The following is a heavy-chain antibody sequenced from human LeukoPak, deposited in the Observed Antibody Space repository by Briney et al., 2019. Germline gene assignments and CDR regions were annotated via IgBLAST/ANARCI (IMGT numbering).Heavy chain of an antibody. CDR1: GYTFTGYY. V-gene: IGHV1-2*02. CDR3: ARVGSSGWYVHPTLDY. Sequence: ASVKVSCKASGYTFTGYYMHWVRQAPGQGVEGMGWINPNSGDTNYAQKFQGRVTVTRDTSISTAYMELSRLRSDDTAVYYCARVGSSGWYVHPTLDYWGQGTLVTASS. D-gene: IGHD6-19*01. CDR2: INPNSGDT. J-gene: IGHJ4*02.